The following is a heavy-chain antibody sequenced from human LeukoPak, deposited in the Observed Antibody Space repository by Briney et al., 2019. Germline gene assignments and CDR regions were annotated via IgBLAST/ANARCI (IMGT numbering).Heavy chain of an antibody. D-gene: IGHD3-10*01. V-gene: IGHV3-66*01. CDR2: IYSGGST. CDR1: GFTFSSYA. J-gene: IGHJ6*02. Sequence: GGSLRLSCAASGFTFSSYAMSWVRQAPGKGLEWVSVIYSGGSTYYADSVEGRFTISRDNSKNTLYLQMNSLRAEDTAVYYCARDLNYGPYYYYGMDVWGQGTTVTVSS. CDR3: ARDLNYGPYYYYGMDV.